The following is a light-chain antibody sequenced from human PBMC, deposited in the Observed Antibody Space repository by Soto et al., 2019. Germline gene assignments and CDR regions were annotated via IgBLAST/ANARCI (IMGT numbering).Light chain of an antibody. CDR3: QQRSNWPPFT. V-gene: IGKV1-5*01. J-gene: IGKJ3*01. CDR2: DAS. CDR1: QSISSW. Sequence: DIQMTQSPSTLSASVGDRVTITCRASQSISSWLAWYQQKPGKAPKLLIYDASSLESGVPSRFSGSGSGTEFTLTISSLQPDDFATYYCQQRSNWPPFTFGPGTKVDIK.